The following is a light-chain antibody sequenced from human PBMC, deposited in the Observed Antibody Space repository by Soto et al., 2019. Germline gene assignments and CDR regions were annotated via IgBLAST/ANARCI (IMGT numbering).Light chain of an antibody. CDR3: YSYDSSHVV. J-gene: IGLJ2*01. Sequence: QSVLTQPPSVSGAPGQRVTISCTGSSSNIGAGYDVHWYQQLPGTAPKLLIYGNSNRPSGVPDRFSGSKSGTSASLAITGLEAEADSDYYCYSYDSSHVVFGGGTKLTVL. CDR1: SSNIGAGYD. CDR2: GNS. V-gene: IGLV1-40*01.